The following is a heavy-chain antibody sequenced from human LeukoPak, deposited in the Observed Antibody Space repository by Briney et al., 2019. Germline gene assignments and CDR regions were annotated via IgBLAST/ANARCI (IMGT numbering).Heavy chain of an antibody. Sequence: SETLSLTCTVSGGSISSYYWSWIRQPAGKGLEWIGRIYTSGSTNYNPSLKSRVTMSADTSKNQFSLKLSSVTAADTAVYYCAREGAVAADFDYWGQGTLVTVSS. CDR3: AREGAVAADFDY. D-gene: IGHD6-19*01. CDR1: GGSISSYY. J-gene: IGHJ4*02. V-gene: IGHV4-4*07. CDR2: IYTSGST.